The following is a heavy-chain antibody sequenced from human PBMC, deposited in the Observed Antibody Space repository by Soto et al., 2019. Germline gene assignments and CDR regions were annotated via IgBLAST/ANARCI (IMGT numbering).Heavy chain of an antibody. Sequence: QVQLQESGPGVVKPSQTLSLTCTVSGGSISSDDYYWSWIRQPPGKGLEWIGYIYYSGGTYYNPSPKGRVTISVDTSKNQFSLKLSSVTAADTAVYYWAQYSSGRAFDIWGQGTMVTVSS. CDR2: IYYSGGT. D-gene: IGHD6-19*01. CDR3: AQYSSGRAFDI. V-gene: IGHV4-30-4*01. J-gene: IGHJ3*02. CDR1: GGSISSDDYY.